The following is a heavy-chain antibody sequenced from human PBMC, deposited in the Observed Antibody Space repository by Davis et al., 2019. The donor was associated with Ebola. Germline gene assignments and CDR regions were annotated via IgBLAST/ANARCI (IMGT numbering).Heavy chain of an antibody. Sequence: SETLSLTCTVSGGSISTYYWSWIRQPPGKGLESIGYIYYSGNTNYDPSLKSRVTISVDTSKNQFSLKLNSVTAADTAVYYCANCDSSGYWAGNYWGQGTLVTVSS. V-gene: IGHV4-59*01. CDR3: ANCDSSGYWAGNY. CDR2: IYYSGNT. J-gene: IGHJ4*02. D-gene: IGHD3-22*01. CDR1: GGSISTYY.